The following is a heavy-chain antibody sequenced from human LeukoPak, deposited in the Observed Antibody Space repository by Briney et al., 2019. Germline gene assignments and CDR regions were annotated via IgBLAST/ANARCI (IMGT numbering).Heavy chain of an antibody. D-gene: IGHD6-19*01. V-gene: IGHV1-3*01. J-gene: IGHJ4*02. CDR1: GYSFTSYA. CDR3: ARGLSSGWYILYFDY. Sequence: VSGKVSCKGSGYSFTSYAMNWVRQAPGQRLEWMGCINSGNCTTTYSQTFHGRVPITRDTSASTAYMQLSSLRSEDTAVSYCARGLSSGWYILYFDYWGQGTLLTLSS. CDR2: INSGNCTT.